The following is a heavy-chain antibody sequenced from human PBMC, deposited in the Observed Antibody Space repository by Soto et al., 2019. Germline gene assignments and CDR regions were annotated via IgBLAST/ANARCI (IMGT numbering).Heavy chain of an antibody. CDR2: VSSTGNT. D-gene: IGHD2-15*01. CDR1: GASITQYY. J-gene: IGHJ4*02. Sequence: PSETLSLTCTVSGASITQYYWNWIRQSPGKGLEWIVSVSSTGNTYYNPSLKSRVTISVDTSKNQFSLKLSSVTAADTAVYYCAREGGGYCSGGSCQVDYWGQGALVTVSS. V-gene: IGHV4-4*08. CDR3: AREGGGYCSGGSCQVDY.